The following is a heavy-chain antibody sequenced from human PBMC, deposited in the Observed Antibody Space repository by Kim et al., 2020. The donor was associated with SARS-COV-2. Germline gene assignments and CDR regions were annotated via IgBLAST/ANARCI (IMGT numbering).Heavy chain of an antibody. V-gene: IGHV3-23*01. J-gene: IGHJ6*01. CDR3: AKVHSYYGFEFGITDDY. D-gene: IGHD3-3*01. CDR1: GITLGSYG. CDR2: ISSSGSYT. Sequence: GGSLRLSCAASGITLGSYGMSWVRQAPGKGLEWVSAISSSGSYTYYAYSVKGRFVISRDSSKNTLYLQMTSLSAEDTATYYCAKVHSYYGFEFGITDDY.